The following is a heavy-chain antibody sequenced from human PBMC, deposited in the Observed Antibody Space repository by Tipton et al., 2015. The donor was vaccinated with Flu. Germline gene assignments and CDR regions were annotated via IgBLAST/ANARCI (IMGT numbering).Heavy chain of an antibody. CDR3: ARDTTIVGVILGGHFDY. J-gene: IGHJ4*02. D-gene: IGHD3-3*01. Sequence: TLSLTCSVSGDSIGSNYFWGWIRQPPGKGLEWIGFVHHSGSTNYNPSLESRVSITVDTSKDQLFLNLNSVTAADTAVYYCARDTTIVGVILGGHFDYWGQGALVTVSS. V-gene: IGHV4-59*01. CDR2: VHHSGST. CDR1: GDSIGSNYF.